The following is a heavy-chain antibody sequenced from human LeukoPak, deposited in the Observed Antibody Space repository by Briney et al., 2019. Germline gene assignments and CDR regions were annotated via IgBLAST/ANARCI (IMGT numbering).Heavy chain of an antibody. CDR2: IIPILGIA. D-gene: IGHD6-13*01. V-gene: IGHV1-69*04. CDR1: GGTFSSYA. Sequence: GASVEVSCKASGGTFSSYAISWVRQAPGQGLEWMGRIIPILGIANYAQKFQGRVTITADKSTSTAYMELSSLRSEDTAVYYCARPGSIAAAGTAPLGYWGQGTLVTVSS. J-gene: IGHJ4*02. CDR3: ARPGSIAAAGTAPLGY.